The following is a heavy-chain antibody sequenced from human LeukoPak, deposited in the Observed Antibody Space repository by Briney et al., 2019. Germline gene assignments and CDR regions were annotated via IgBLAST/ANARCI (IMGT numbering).Heavy chain of an antibody. Sequence: SETLSLTCTVSGGSISSYYWSWLRQPAGKRLEWIGRMYPSGSTDYKPSLQSRLTMSVDTSKNQISLELNSVTAADTAVYYCAGATPVKSTLFNYWGRGVLVTVSS. CDR2: MYPSGST. CDR3: AGATPVKSTLFNY. J-gene: IGHJ4*02. CDR1: GGSISSYY. V-gene: IGHV4-4*07.